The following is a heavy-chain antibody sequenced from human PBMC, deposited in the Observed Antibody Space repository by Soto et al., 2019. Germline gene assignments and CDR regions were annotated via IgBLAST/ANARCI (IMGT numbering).Heavy chain of an antibody. J-gene: IGHJ4*02. CDR3: ARGPTGWYGYDY. D-gene: IGHD5-18*01. V-gene: IGHV3-74*01. CDR2: INGDESRT. CDR1: GFTFSSSW. Sequence: EVHLVESGGGLVQPGGSLRLSCAASGFTFSSSWMHWVRQAPGKGLVWVSRINGDESRTNYADSVKGRFTISRDNAKNTMYLEMNILRAEDTAIYYCARGPTGWYGYDYWGQGTLVTVSS.